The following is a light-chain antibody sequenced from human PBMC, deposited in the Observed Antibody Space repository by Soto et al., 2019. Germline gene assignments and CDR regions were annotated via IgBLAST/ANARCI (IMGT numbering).Light chain of an antibody. CDR2: LNSDGSH. J-gene: IGLJ2*01. V-gene: IGLV4-69*01. Sequence: QLVLTQSPSASASLGASVKLTCTLSSGHSNYVIAWHQQQPEKGPRYLMKLNSDGSHSKGDGIPDRFSGSSSGAERYLTNSSLQSEDEADYYCQTWDTGIRVFGGGTKLTVL. CDR3: QTWDTGIRV. CDR1: SGHSNYV.